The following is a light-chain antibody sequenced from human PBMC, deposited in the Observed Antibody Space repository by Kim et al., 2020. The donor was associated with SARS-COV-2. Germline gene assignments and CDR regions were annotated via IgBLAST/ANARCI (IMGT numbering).Light chain of an antibody. Sequence: QSVLTQPPSVSAAPGQKVTISCSGSSSNIGNNYVSWYQQLPGTAPKLLIYDNNKRPSGIPARFSGSKSGTSATLGITGLQTGDEADYYCGTWDSSLSAVVFGGGTQRTVL. CDR3: GTWDSSLSAVV. V-gene: IGLV1-51*01. J-gene: IGLJ2*01. CDR1: SSNIGNNY. CDR2: DNN.